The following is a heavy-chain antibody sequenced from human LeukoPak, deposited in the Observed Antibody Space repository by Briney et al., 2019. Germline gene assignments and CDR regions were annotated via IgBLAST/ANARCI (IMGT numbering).Heavy chain of an antibody. J-gene: IGHJ4*02. V-gene: IGHV3-9*01. Sequence: PGRSLRLSCAASGFTFDGYAMHWVRQAPGKGLEWVSGISWNSGSIGYADSVKGRFTISRDNAKNSLYLQMNSLRAEDTALYYCAKANLDFWSGYYAYWGQGTLVTVSS. CDR1: GFTFDGYA. CDR2: ISWNSGSI. CDR3: AKANLDFWSGYYAY. D-gene: IGHD3-3*01.